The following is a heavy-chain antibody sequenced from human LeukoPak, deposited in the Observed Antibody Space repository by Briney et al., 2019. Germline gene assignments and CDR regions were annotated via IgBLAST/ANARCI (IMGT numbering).Heavy chain of an antibody. CDR1: DGSINSYY. J-gene: IGHJ6*02. D-gene: IGHD1-26*01. Sequence: SETLSLTCSVSDGSINSYYWNWIRRPPWKGLEWIGYIYYNGNTNYSPSLKSRVTMSVDTSKNLFSLKVSSVTAADTAVYYCARGRSNYYGMDVWGQGTTVTVSS. V-gene: IGHV4-59*01. CDR3: ARGRSNYYGMDV. CDR2: IYYNGNT.